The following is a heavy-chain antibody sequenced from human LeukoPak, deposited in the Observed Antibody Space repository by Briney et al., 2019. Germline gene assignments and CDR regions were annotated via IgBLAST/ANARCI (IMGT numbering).Heavy chain of an antibody. CDR2: IYYSGST. CDR1: GGSISSGDYY. CDR3: ARERGRDGYNWVFDY. J-gene: IGHJ4*02. D-gene: IGHD5-24*01. V-gene: IGHV4-30-4*01. Sequence: SETLSLTCTVPGGSISSGDYYWSWIRQPPGTGLEWIGYIYYSGSTYYNPSLKSRVTISVDTSKNQFSLKLSSVTAADTAAYYCARERGRDGYNWVFDYWGQGTLVTVSS.